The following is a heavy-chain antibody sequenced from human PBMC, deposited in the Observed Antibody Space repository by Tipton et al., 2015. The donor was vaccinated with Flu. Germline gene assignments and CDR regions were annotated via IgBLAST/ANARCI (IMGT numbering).Heavy chain of an antibody. D-gene: IGHD1-26*01. V-gene: IGHV3-48*01. J-gene: IGHJ3*02. CDR1: GFTFSSYS. CDR2: ISSSSSTI. CDR3: ARRKWELLKGRDAFDI. Sequence: SLRLSCAASGFTFSSYSMNWVRQAPGKGLEWVSYISSSSSTIYYADSVKGRFTISRDNAKNSLYLQMNSLRAEDTAVYYCARRKWELLKGRDAFDIWGQGTMVTVSS.